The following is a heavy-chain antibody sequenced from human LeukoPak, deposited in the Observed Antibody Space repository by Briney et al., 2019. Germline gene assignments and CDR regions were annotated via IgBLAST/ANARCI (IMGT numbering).Heavy chain of an antibody. J-gene: IGHJ4*02. D-gene: IGHD6-13*01. CDR1: GGSISSGDYY. CDR2: IYYSGST. Sequence: PSETLSLTCTVSGGSISSGDYYWSWIRQPPGTGLEWIGYIYYSGSTYYNPPLKSRVTISVDTSKNQFSLKLSSVTAADTAVYYCARDRGYSSSWYLDYWGQGTLVTVSS. V-gene: IGHV4-30-4*01. CDR3: ARDRGYSSSWYLDY.